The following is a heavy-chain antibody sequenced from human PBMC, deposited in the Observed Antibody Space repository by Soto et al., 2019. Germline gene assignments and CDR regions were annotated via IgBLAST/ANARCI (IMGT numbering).Heavy chain of an antibody. J-gene: IGHJ4*02. Sequence: QVQLVESGGGVVQPGRSLRLSCAASGFTFNNYAMYWVRQAPVKGLEWMAVISDDGINTYYADSVKGRFTISRDNSKNTLYLQMNSLRPEDTAVYYCARGMITFGGYWGQGTLVTVSS. CDR3: ARGMITFGGY. CDR1: GFTFNNYA. V-gene: IGHV3-30-3*01. CDR2: ISDDGINT. D-gene: IGHD3-16*01.